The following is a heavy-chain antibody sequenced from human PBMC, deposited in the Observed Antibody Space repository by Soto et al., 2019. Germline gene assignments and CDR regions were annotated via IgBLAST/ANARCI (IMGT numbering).Heavy chain of an antibody. CDR2: ISYDGSNK. J-gene: IGHJ6*02. CDR3: ARGGGTSSSWDRLLGCYYYYYGMDV. V-gene: IGHV3-30-3*01. CDR1: GFTFSSYA. Sequence: GGSLRLSCAASGFTFSSYAIHWVRQAPHKELEWVADISYDGSNKYYADSVKGRFTISRDNSKNTLYLQMNSLRAEDTAVYYCARGGGTSSSWDRLLGCYYYYYGMDVWGQGTTVTVSS. D-gene: IGHD6-13*01.